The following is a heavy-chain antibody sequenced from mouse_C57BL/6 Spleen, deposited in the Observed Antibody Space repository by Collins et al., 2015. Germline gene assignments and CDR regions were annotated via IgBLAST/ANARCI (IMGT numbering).Heavy chain of an antibody. CDR2: VDPSDSYT. V-gene: IGHV1-59*01. D-gene: IGHD2-5*01. CDR1: GYTFTSYW. Sequence: QVQLQQPGAELVRPGTSVKLSCKASGYTFTSYWMHWVKQRPGQGLEWIGVVDPSDSYTNYNQKFKGKATLTVDTSSSTAYMQLSSLTSEDSAVYYCARGDYYSNPVAYWGQGTLVTVSA. CDR3: ARGDYYSNPVAY. J-gene: IGHJ3*01.